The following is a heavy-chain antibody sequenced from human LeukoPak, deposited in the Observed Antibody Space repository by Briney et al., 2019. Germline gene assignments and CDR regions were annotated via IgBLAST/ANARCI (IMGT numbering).Heavy chain of an antibody. Sequence: GGSLRLSCAASGFTFSSNYMSWVRQAPGKGLEWVSVIYSGGSTYYSDSVKGRFTISRYNSKNTLYLQMNSLRAEDTAVYYCARGGDSSGYTAPFFDYWGQGTLVTVSS. CDR3: ARGGDSSGYTAPFFDY. J-gene: IGHJ4*02. CDR2: IYSGGST. CDR1: GFTFSSNY. D-gene: IGHD3-22*01. V-gene: IGHV3-53*01.